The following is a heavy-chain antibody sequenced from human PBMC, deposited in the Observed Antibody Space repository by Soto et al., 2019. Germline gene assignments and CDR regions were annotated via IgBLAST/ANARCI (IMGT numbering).Heavy chain of an antibody. CDR2: IRSKTYGWTT. D-gene: IGHD2-15*01. CDR1: GFTFSNAW. V-gene: IGHV3-49*04. Sequence: GGSLRLSCTASGFTFSNAWMTWVRQAPGKGLEWVGFIRSKTYGWTTEYAASVKGRFTISRDDSKSIAYLQMNSLKTEDTAVYYCTRDGLRSPKYYWGQGTLVTVS. J-gene: IGHJ4*02. CDR3: TRDGLRSPKYY.